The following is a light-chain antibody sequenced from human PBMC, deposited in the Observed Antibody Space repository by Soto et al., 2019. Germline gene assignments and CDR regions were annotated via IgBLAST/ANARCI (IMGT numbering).Light chain of an antibody. CDR1: QGISSSY. J-gene: IGKJ1*01. CDR3: QQYDSSPLT. CDR2: GAS. Sequence: ENVLTQSPGTLSLSPGERATLSCRASQGISSSYLAWYQRKPGQAPRLLIYGASIRATGIPDRFSGSGSGTDFTLTISRLEPEDFAVYYCQQYDSSPLTFGQGTKVEIK. V-gene: IGKV3-20*01.